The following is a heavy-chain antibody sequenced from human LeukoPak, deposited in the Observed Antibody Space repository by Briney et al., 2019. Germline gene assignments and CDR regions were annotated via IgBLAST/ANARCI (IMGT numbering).Heavy chain of an antibody. V-gene: IGHV3-7*01. J-gene: IGHJ4*02. CDR3: ARDGVFDY. CDR1: GFTFSSFW. CDR2: IKQDGSDK. Sequence: GGSLRLSCAASGFTFSSFWMSWVRQAPGKGLEWVSNIKQDGSDKYYVDSVKGRFTISRDNAKNSLCLQMNSLRAEDTAVYYCARDGVFDYWGQGTLVTVSS.